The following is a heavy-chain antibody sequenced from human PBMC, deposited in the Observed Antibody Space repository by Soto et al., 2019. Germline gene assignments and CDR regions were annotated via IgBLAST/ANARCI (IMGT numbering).Heavy chain of an antibody. CDR2: INHSGST. D-gene: IGHD3-10*01. CDR3: ARVSRIYCGSGSNYVY. Sequence: PSETLSLTCAVYGGSFSGYYWSWIRQPPGKGLEWIGEINHSGSTNYNPSLKSRVTISVDTSKNQFSLKLSSVTAADTAVYYCARVSRIYCGSGSNYVYWGQGTLVTVSS. V-gene: IGHV4-34*01. J-gene: IGHJ4*02. CDR1: GGSFSGYY.